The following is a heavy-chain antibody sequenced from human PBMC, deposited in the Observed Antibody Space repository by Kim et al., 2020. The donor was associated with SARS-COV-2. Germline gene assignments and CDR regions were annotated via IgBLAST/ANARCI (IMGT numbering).Heavy chain of an antibody. CDR2: ISGSGGST. J-gene: IGHJ6*02. V-gene: IGHV3-23*01. D-gene: IGHD6-13*01. CDR1: GFTFSSYA. Sequence: GGSLRLSCAASGFTFSSYAMSWVRQAPGKGLEWVSAISGSGGSTYYADSVKGRFTISRDNSKNTLYLQMNSLRAEDTAVYYCAKLAAAGTGYPYYYYYGMDVWGQGNTVTVSS. CDR3: AKLAAAGTGYPYYYYYGMDV.